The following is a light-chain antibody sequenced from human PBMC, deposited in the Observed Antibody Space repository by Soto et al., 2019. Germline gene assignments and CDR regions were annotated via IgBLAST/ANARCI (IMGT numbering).Light chain of an antibody. Sequence: QSALTQPASVSGSPGQSITISCTGTSSDVGNYDYVSWYHQYPGKAPKLMIYAVSRRPSGVSNRFSGSKSGNTASLTISGLQAEDEADYYCTSYTPSSPYVFGTGTKVTVL. CDR2: AVS. CDR3: TSYTPSSPYV. J-gene: IGLJ1*01. CDR1: SSDVGNYDY. V-gene: IGLV2-14*03.